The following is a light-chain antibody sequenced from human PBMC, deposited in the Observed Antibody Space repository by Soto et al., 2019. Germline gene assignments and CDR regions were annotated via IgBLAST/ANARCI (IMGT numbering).Light chain of an antibody. J-gene: IGKJ5*01. Sequence: SGLTPPPTTQALSPGKRATRPCRASQSVSSYLAWYQQKPGQAPRLLIYGAYNRATGIPARFSGSGSGTDFTLTISSLEPEDFAVYYCQQRSKWPPITFGQGKRLEI. CDR3: QQRSKWPPIT. CDR2: GAY. V-gene: IGKV3-11*01. CDR1: QSVSSY.